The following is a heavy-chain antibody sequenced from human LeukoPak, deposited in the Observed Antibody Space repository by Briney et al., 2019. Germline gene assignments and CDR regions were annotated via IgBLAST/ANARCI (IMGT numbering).Heavy chain of an antibody. J-gene: IGHJ6*03. V-gene: IGHV4-39*01. CDR1: GDSISTSNSY. CDR3: ARQLYYYYYMDV. Sequence: SETLSLTCTVSGDSISTSNSYWGWIRQPPGKGLEWIGSIYHSGSTYYNPSLKSRVTISVDTSKNQFSLKLSSVTAADTAVYYCARQLYYYYYMDVWGKGTTVTISS. CDR2: IYHSGST.